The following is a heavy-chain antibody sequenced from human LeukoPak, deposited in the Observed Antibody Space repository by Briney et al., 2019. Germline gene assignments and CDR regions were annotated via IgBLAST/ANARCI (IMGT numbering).Heavy chain of an antibody. Sequence: GGSLRLSCAASGFTFSSYSMNWVRQAPGKGLEWVSYISSSSSTIYYADSVKGRFTISRDNAKNSLYLQMNSLRAEDTAVYYCAKLITYDFWSGHDYWGQGTLVTVSS. V-gene: IGHV3-48*01. CDR2: ISSSSSTI. CDR1: GFTFSSYS. D-gene: IGHD3-3*01. J-gene: IGHJ4*02. CDR3: AKLITYDFWSGHDY.